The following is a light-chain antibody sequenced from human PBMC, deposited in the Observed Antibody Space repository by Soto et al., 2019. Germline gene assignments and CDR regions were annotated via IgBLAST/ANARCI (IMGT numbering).Light chain of an antibody. CDR3: LLSYGGGRSYV. CDR2: DTS. V-gene: IGLV7-46*01. Sequence: QAVVTQEPSLLVSPGGTVTLTCGSSTGAVTSGHYPYWFQQKPGQAPKTLIFDTSNKHSWTPARFSGSLLGGKAALTLAGAQPEYEAAYYCLLSYGGGRSYVFGSGTKLTVL. J-gene: IGLJ1*01. CDR1: TGAVTSGHY.